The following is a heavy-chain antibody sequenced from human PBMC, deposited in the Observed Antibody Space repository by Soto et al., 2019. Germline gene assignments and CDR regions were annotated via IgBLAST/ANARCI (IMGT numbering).Heavy chain of an antibody. Sequence: ASVKVSCKASGYTFTRYYMHWVRQAPGQGLEWMGIINPSGGSTSYAQKFQGRVTMTRDTSTSTVYMELSSLRSEDTAVYYCATSGLYCSGGSCYSGAFDIWGQGTMVTVSS. D-gene: IGHD2-15*01. V-gene: IGHV1-46*03. CDR2: INPSGGST. CDR1: GYTFTRYY. J-gene: IGHJ3*02. CDR3: ATSGLYCSGGSCYSGAFDI.